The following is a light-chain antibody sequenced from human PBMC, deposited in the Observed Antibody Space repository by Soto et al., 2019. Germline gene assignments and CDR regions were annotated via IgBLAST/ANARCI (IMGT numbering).Light chain of an antibody. CDR2: EVT. CDR1: SSDVGGYDS. J-gene: IGLJ2*01. Sequence: QSALTQPPSASRSPGQSVTISCTGTSSDVGGYDSVSWYQQHPGKAPKLLIYEVTKRPSGVPDRFSGSKSGNTASLTVSGLQAEDEADYYCTSYAGSNAVVFGGGTKLTVL. CDR3: TSYAGSNAVV. V-gene: IGLV2-8*02.